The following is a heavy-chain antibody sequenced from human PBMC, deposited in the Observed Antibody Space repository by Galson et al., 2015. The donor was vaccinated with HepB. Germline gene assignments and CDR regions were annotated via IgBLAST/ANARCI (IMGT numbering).Heavy chain of an antibody. V-gene: IGHV1-46*04. CDR1: GYTFTSYY. Sequence: SVKVSCKASGYTFTSYYMHWVRQAPGQGLEWMGIINPSGGSTSYAQKLQGRVTMTRDTSTSTVYMELSSLRSEDTAVYYCATRGVDSGYEYWGQGTLVTVSS. D-gene: IGHD5-12*01. J-gene: IGHJ4*02. CDR2: INPSGGST. CDR3: ATRGVDSGYEY.